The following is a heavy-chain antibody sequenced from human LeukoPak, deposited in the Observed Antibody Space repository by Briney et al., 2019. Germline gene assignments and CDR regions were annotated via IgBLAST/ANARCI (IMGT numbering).Heavy chain of an antibody. CDR3: AKQLGYCSDGSCYFPY. CDR1: GFTFSSSA. J-gene: IGHJ4*02. V-gene: IGHV3-23*01. Sequence: GGSLRLSCAASGFTFSSSAMSWVRQAPGKGLEWVSAISNNGGYTYYADSVQGRYTISRDNSKSTLCLQMNSLRAEDTAVYYCAKQLGYCSDGSCYFPYWGQGTLVTVSS. D-gene: IGHD2-15*01. CDR2: ISNNGGYT.